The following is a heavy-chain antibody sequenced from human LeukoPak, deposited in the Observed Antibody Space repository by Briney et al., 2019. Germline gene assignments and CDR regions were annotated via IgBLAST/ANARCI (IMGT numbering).Heavy chain of an antibody. V-gene: IGHV3-23*01. CDR3: AKQLGYCSDGSCYFPY. J-gene: IGHJ4*02. Sequence: HPGGSLRLPCAASGFTFSSSAMSWVRQAPGNGLEWVSAISNNGGYTYYADSVQGRFTISRDNSKSTLCLQMNSLRAEDTAVYYCAKQLGYCSDGSCYFPYWGQGTLVTVSS. CDR1: GFTFSSSA. D-gene: IGHD2-15*01. CDR2: ISNNGGYT.